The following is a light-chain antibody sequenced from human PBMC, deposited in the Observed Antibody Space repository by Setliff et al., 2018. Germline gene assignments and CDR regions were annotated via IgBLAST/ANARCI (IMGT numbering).Light chain of an antibody. Sequence: QSALTQHPSASGSPGQSVTISCTGTSSDVGGYNFVAWYQQHPGKAPKLMIYEVSKRPSGVPDRFSGSKSGNTASLTVSGLQAEDEADYYCSSYAGNYIYVFGTGTKVTVL. CDR1: SSDVGGYNF. CDR2: EVS. J-gene: IGLJ1*01. CDR3: SSYAGNYIYV. V-gene: IGLV2-8*01.